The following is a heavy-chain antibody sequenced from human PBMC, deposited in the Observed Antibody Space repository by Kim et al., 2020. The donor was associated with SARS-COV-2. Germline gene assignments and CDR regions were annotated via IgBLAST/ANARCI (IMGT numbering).Heavy chain of an antibody. CDR2: IRSKAYGGTT. Sequence: GGSLRLSCTASGFTFGDYAMSWFRQAPGKGLEWVGFIRSKAYGGTTEYAASVKGRFTISRDDSKSIAYLQMNSLKTEDTAVYYCTRGGPGWFGSVFYYYGMDVWGQGTTVTVSS. CDR1: GFTFGDYA. J-gene: IGHJ6*02. D-gene: IGHD3-10*01. CDR3: TRGGPGWFGSVFYYYGMDV. V-gene: IGHV3-49*03.